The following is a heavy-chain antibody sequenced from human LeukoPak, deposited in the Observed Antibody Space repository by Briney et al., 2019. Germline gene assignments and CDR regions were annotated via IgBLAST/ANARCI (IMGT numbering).Heavy chain of an antibody. Sequence: SETLSLTCTVSGGSISSYYWNWIRQPPGRGLEWIWCIFHSGSTNYNPSLKSRVTISLDTSKNQFSLKLSSETAADTAVYYCARGDSSGSNCFDPWGQGTLVTVSS. D-gene: IGHD3-22*01. J-gene: IGHJ5*02. CDR3: ARGDSSGSNCFDP. CDR1: GGSISSYY. CDR2: IFHSGST. V-gene: IGHV4-59*01.